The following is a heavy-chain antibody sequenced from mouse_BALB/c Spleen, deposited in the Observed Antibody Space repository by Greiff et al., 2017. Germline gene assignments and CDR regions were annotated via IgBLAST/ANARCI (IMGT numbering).Heavy chain of an antibody. CDR1: GFAFSSYD. J-gene: IGHJ2*01. Sequence: EVKLMESGGGLVKPGGSLKLSCAASGFAFSSYDMSWVRQTPEKRLEWVAYISSGGGSTYYPDTVKGRFTISRDNAKNTLYLQMSSLKSEDTAMYYWARHWLPGSDYWGQGTTLTVSS. V-gene: IGHV5-12-1*01. CDR2: ISSGGGST. CDR3: ARHWLPGSDY. D-gene: IGHD4-1*01.